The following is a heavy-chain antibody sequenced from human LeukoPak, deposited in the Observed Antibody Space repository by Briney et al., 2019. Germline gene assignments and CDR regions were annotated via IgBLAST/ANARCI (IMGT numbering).Heavy chain of an antibody. CDR2: MNPNSGNT. CDR1: GYTFTSYD. Sequence: ASVKVSCKASGYTFTSYDINWVRQATGQGLEWMGWMNPNSGNTGYAQKFQGRVTMTRNTSISTAYMELSSLRSEDTAVYYCARGVGAAAATGYWGQGTLVTVSS. J-gene: IGHJ4*02. CDR3: ARGVGAAAATGY. V-gene: IGHV1-8*01. D-gene: IGHD6-13*01.